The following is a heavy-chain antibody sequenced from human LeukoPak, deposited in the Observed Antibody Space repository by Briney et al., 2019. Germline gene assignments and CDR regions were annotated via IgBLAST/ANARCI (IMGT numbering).Heavy chain of an antibody. CDR3: ARAPHLGYCSSTSCYGKGINYFDY. CDR2: INHSGST. V-gene: IGHV4-34*01. J-gene: IGHJ4*02. CDR1: GGSFSGYY. Sequence: SETLSLTCAVYGGSFSGYYWSWIRQPPGKGLEWIGEINHSGSTTYNPSLKSRVTISVDTSKNQFSLKLSSVTAADTAVYYCARAPHLGYCSSTSCYGKGINYFDYWGQGTLVTVSS. D-gene: IGHD2-2*01.